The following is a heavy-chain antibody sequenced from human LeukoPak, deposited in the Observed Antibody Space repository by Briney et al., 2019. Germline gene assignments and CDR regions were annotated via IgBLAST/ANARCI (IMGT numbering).Heavy chain of an antibody. J-gene: IGHJ5*02. CDR3: ARGRYYSSGSDKLDP. D-gene: IGHD3-10*01. Sequence: PSETLSLTCTVSSDSVNTASYYWNWIRQPPGKGLEWIGYIFYSGNTNHNPSLKSRVTISIDTSQNQFSLKLSSVTAADTAVYYCARGRYYSSGSDKLDPWGQGTLVTVSS. CDR2: IFYSGNT. V-gene: IGHV4-61*01. CDR1: SDSVNTASYY.